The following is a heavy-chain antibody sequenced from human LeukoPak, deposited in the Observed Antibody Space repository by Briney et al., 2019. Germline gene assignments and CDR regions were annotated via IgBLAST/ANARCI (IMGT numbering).Heavy chain of an antibody. Sequence: TSETLSLTCTVSGGSISSSSYYWGWIRQPPGKGLEWIGSIYHTGSTYYNPSLKSRVTISVDTSKNLFSLKLSSVTAADTAVYYCARDWTYSGSHGSFDYWGQGTLVTVSS. D-gene: IGHD5-12*01. CDR3: ARDWTYSGSHGSFDY. CDR2: IYHTGST. CDR1: GGSISSSSYY. J-gene: IGHJ4*02. V-gene: IGHV4-39*07.